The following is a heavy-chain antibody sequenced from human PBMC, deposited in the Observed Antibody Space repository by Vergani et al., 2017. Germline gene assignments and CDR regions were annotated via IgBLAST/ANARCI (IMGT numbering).Heavy chain of an antibody. CDR3: ARSSGYYSYYLDF. D-gene: IGHD3-22*01. CDR2: IIPIFGTT. V-gene: IGHV1-69*13. J-gene: IGHJ4*02. Sequence: QGQLAQSGAEVKKPGSSVKVSCKASGCTFSSNSISWVRQAPGKGLEWMGRIIPIFGTTSYAQKFQGRVTILADESTSTAYMELSSLGSEDTAVYYCARSSGYYSYYLDFWGQGTLVTVSS. CDR1: GCTFSSNS.